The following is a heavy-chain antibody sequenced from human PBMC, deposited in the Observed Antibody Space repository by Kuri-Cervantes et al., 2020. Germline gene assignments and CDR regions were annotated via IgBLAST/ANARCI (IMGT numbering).Heavy chain of an antibody. V-gene: IGHV3-74*01. Sequence: GGSLRLSCAASGFTFSSYWMHWVRQAPGKGLVWVSRINSDGSSTNYADSVKGRFTISRDNTKNTLYLQMNSLRAEDTAVYYCAREGPPSSGSCFDYWGQGTLVTVSS. CDR1: GFTFSSYW. CDR2: INSDGSST. J-gene: IGHJ4*02. CDR3: AREGPPSSGSCFDY. D-gene: IGHD1-26*01.